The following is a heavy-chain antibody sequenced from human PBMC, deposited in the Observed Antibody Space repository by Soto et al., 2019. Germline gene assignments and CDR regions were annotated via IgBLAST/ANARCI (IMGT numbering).Heavy chain of an antibody. Sequence: GGPLRLPCAASGFTFSSDSMNWVRQAPGKGLEWFSSISRSSSYIYYADSVKGRFTIYRDNAKNSLYLQMNSLRAEDTAVYYCARDPSPDYYDSSGYYDYWGQGTLVTVSS. CDR1: GFTFSSDS. CDR2: ISRSSSYI. CDR3: ARDPSPDYYDSSGYYDY. D-gene: IGHD3-22*01. V-gene: IGHV3-21*01. J-gene: IGHJ4*02.